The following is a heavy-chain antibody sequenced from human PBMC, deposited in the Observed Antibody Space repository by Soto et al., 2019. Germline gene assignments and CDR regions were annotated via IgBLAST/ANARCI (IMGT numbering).Heavy chain of an antibody. Sequence: VGSLRLSCAASGFTFSSYGMHWVRQAPGKGLEWVAVISYDGSNKYYADSVKGRFTISRDNSKNTLYLQMNSLRAEDTAVYYCARSGESGVRYYCYGMDVWGQGTTVTVS. CDR2: ISYDGSNK. V-gene: IGHV3-30*03. CDR3: ARSGESGVRYYCYGMDV. CDR1: GFTFSSYG. D-gene: IGHD2-21*01. J-gene: IGHJ6*02.